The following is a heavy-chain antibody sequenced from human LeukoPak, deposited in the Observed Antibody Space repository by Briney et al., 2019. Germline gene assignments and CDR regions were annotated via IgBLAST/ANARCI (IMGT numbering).Heavy chain of an antibody. V-gene: IGHV3-23*01. CDR2: ISGSGGST. J-gene: IGHJ4*02. CDR1: GFTFSSYW. CDR3: AREGGRYGSGSYYGV. Sequence: PGGSLRLSCAASGFTFSSYWMSWVRQAPGKGLEWVSAISGSGGSTYYADSVKGRFTISRDNSKNTLYLQMNSLRAEDTAVYYCAREGGRYGSGSYYGVWGQGTLVTVSS. D-gene: IGHD3-10*01.